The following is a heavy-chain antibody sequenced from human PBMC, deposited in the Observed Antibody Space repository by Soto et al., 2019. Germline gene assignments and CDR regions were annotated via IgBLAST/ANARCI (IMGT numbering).Heavy chain of an antibody. CDR1: GFALSGSA. V-gene: IGHV3-73*01. J-gene: IGHJ4*02. Sequence: EVQLVESGGGLVQPGGSLKLSCAASGFALSGSAMHWVRQASGKGLEWVGRIRNKTNNYATEYAASVKGRFTISRDDSKNTAYLQMNSLKTEDTAVYYCTRHDSNYVPHDSWGQGTLVTVSS. CDR2: IRNKTNNYAT. CDR3: TRHDSNYVPHDS. D-gene: IGHD4-4*01.